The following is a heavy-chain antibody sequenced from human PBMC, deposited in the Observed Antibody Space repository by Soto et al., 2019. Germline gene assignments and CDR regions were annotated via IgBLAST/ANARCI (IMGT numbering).Heavy chain of an antibody. V-gene: IGHV3-53*04. CDR3: ARWWLGDYFDF. Sequence: QLVESGGGLVQAGGSLRLSCAVSGFPVNDYFMTWVRQAPGKGLEWVSNIFRNGETYYADSVKGRCTISRDNSKNTLYLQMNSLRGDDTAVYYCARWWLGDYFDFWGQGPLVTVSS. D-gene: IGHD2-15*01. CDR1: GFPVNDYF. J-gene: IGHJ4*02. CDR2: IFRNGET.